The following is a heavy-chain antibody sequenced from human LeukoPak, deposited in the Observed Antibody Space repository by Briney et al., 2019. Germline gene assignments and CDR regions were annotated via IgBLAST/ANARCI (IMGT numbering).Heavy chain of an antibody. CDR1: EFTFSIYA. CDR3: AKGAISRTGLDY. D-gene: IGHD1-1*01. Sequence: GGSLTLSCAASEFTFSIYAMTWLRQPPGKGLEWVSPNSTSGINTDYANSVKGRFTISRDNTKNTLYLQTDSLRVDDTAVYYCAKGAISRTGLDYWGQGTLVTVSS. CDR2: NSTSGINT. J-gene: IGHJ4*02. V-gene: IGHV3-23*05.